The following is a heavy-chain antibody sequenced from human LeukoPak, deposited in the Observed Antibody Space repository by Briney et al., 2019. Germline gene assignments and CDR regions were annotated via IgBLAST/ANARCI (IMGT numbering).Heavy chain of an antibody. J-gene: IGHJ2*01. CDR3: ARDGRRRDYCDSGSCYWYFDL. D-gene: IGHD2-15*01. Sequence: GRCLRLSCAAAGFSFSSNTMNWVSQDRGKWLELVTSISSSSSYINYADSLKGRLTISRDNANNSLYLQMNSMSAEDTAVYYCARDGRRRDYCDSGSCYWYFDLWGRGTLVTVSS. CDR2: ISSSSSYI. CDR1: GFSFSSNT. V-gene: IGHV3-21*01.